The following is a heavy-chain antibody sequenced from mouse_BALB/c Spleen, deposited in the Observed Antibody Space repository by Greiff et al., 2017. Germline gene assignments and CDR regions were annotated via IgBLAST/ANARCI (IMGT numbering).Heavy chain of an antibody. CDR3: ARPYYYGSSWGFDY. CDR1: GFAFSRYW. CDR2: INPDSSTI. Sequence: EVQLVESGGGLVQPGGSLKLSCAASGFAFSRYWMSWVRQAPGKGLEWIGEINPDSSTINYTPSLKDKFIISRDNAKNTLYLQMSKVRSEDTALYYCARPYYYGSSWGFDYWGQGTTLTVSS. V-gene: IGHV4-1*02. D-gene: IGHD1-1*01. J-gene: IGHJ2*01.